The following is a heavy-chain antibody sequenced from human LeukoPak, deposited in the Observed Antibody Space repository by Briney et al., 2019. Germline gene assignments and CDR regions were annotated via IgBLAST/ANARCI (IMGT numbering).Heavy chain of an antibody. J-gene: IGHJ4*02. V-gene: IGHV3-48*01. Sequence: GGSLRLSCAASGYTFDSYSKNWVRQAPGKGLEWVSHISTSSSTIYYADSVKGRFTISRDSAKNSLYLQMNSLRAEDTAVYFCARGGFFDYWGQGTLVTVSS. CDR3: ARGGFFDY. CDR1: GYTFDSYS. CDR2: ISTSSSTI. D-gene: IGHD3-16*01.